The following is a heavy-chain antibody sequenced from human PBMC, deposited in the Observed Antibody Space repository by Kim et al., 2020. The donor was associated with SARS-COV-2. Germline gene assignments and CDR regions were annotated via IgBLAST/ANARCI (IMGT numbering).Heavy chain of an antibody. Sequence: GGSLRLSCAASGFTFSHYPMSWVRQAPGKGLEWVTVVYADGTTPYYIDSVRGRFIISRDNSKNTLYLQMNSLRAEDTAVYYCAKDQPGAGTLDYWGLGTLVTVSS. D-gene: IGHD6-13*01. CDR2: VYADGTTP. CDR1: GFTFSHYP. V-gene: IGHV3-23*03. J-gene: IGHJ4*01. CDR3: AKDQPGAGTLDY.